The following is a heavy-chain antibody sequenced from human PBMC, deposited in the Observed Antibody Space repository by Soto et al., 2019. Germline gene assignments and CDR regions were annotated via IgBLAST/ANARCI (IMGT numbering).Heavy chain of an antibody. Sequence: EVQLLESGGGLVQPGGSLRLSCAVSGFTFGSYAMSWVRQAPGKGLEWVSGIGGSGGSTYYADSVKGRFTSSRDNSKNTLYPQMSSLRVEDTAVYYCANATYSGYDISLNFDCWGQGTRATVSS. CDR2: IGGSGGST. V-gene: IGHV3-23*01. CDR3: ANATYSGYDISLNFDC. CDR1: GFTFGSYA. J-gene: IGHJ4*02. D-gene: IGHD5-12*01.